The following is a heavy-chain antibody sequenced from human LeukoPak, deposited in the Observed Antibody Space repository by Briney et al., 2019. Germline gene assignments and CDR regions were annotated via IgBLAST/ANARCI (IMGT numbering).Heavy chain of an antibody. D-gene: IGHD2-2*01. CDR2: IISSGSII. CDR1: GFTFSDYY. CDR3: TSPPLGYCSTTSCLQYFEQ. J-gene: IGHJ1*01. Sequence: PGGSLRLSCAASGFTFSDYYMSWIRQAPGKGLEWVSYIISSGSIIDYADSVRGRFTISRDNAKNSLYLQMNSLRAEDTAVYYCTSPPLGYCSTTSCLQYFEQWGQGTLVTVSS. V-gene: IGHV3-11*04.